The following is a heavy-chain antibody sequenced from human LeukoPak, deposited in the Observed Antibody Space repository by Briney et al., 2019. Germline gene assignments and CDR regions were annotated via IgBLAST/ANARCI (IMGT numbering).Heavy chain of an antibody. V-gene: IGHV3-7*01. CDR2: IKQDGSEK. D-gene: IGHD3-3*01. Sequence: GGSLRLSCAASGFTFSSYWMSWVRQAPGKGLEWVANIKQDGSEKYYVDSVKGRFTIPRDNAKNSLYLQMNSLRAEDTAVYYCARDVSVLRFLEWLLTAFDYWGQGTLVTVSS. J-gene: IGHJ4*02. CDR1: GFTFSSYW. CDR3: ARDVSVLRFLEWLLTAFDY.